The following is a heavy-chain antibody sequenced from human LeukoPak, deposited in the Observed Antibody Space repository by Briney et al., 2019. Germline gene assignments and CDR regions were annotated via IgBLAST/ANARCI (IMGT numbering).Heavy chain of an antibody. CDR1: GFTLSSYA. V-gene: IGHV3-23*01. CDR3: AKDGGFWSGYYPY. CDR2: ISGNGGST. J-gene: IGHJ4*02. D-gene: IGHD3-3*01. Sequence: GGSLRLSCAASGFTLSSYAMTWVRRAPGKGLEWVSAISGNGGSTFYADSVKGRFTISRDNSKNTLYLQMNSLTAEDTAIYFCAKDGGFWSGYYPYWGQGTLVTVSA.